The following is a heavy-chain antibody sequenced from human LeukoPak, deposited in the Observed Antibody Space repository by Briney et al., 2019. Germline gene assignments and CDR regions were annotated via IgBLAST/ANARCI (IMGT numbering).Heavy chain of an antibody. J-gene: IGHJ3*02. V-gene: IGHV3-43*02. CDR3: AKDVAPITIIFAFEI. D-gene: IGHD3-9*01. Sequence: GGSLRLSCAASGFTFDDYVMHWVRQAPGKGLEWVSLISGDGGSTYYADSVKGRFTISRDNSKNSLYLQMNSLRTEDTALYYCAKDVAPITIIFAFEIWGQGTMVTVSS. CDR1: GFTFDDYV. CDR2: ISGDGGST.